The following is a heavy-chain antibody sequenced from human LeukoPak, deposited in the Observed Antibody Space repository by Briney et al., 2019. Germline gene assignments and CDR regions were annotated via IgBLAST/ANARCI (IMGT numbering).Heavy chain of an antibody. Sequence: PGGSLRLSCAASGFTFSSDWMHWVRQAPGKGLVWVSHIRSDGSTTTYADSVKGRFTISRDNAKNTLYLQMNSLRAEDTAVYYCARDKRYGLDVWGQGTTASVSS. J-gene: IGHJ6*02. CDR1: GFTFSSDW. CDR3: ARDKRYGLDV. V-gene: IGHV3-74*01. CDR2: IRSDGSTT.